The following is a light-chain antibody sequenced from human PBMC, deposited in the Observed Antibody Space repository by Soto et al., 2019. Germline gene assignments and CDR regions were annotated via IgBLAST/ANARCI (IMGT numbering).Light chain of an antibody. Sequence: EIVMTQSPATLSVSPGERATLSCRASQSVSSNLAWYQQKPGQAPRLLIYGASTRATGIPARFSGSGSGTDFTLTISSLQPEDFATYYCQQCYSSPLTFGGGTKVEIK. J-gene: IGKJ4*01. V-gene: IGKV3-15*01. CDR1: QSVSSN. CDR3: QQCYSSPLT. CDR2: GAS.